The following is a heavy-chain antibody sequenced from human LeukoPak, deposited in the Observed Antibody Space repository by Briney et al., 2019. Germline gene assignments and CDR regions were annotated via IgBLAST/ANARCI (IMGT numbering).Heavy chain of an antibody. D-gene: IGHD3-10*01. J-gene: IGHJ4*02. Sequence: GGSLRLSCAASEFTFSSYGMHWVRQAPGKGLEWVAVISYDGSNKYYADSVKGRFTISRDNSKNTLYLQMNSLRAEDTAVYYCAKDAYYGSGSYYRGADYWGQGTLVTVSS. V-gene: IGHV3-30*18. CDR1: EFTFSSYG. CDR2: ISYDGSNK. CDR3: AKDAYYGSGSYYRGADY.